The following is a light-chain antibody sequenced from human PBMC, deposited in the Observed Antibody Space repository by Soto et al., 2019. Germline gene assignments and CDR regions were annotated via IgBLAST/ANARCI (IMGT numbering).Light chain of an antibody. CDR1: QTLLHSNGYTY. CDR2: LGS. V-gene: IGKV2-28*01. Sequence: IALTQSPLSLSVTPGEPASISCRSSQTLLHSNGYTYLNWYLQKPGQSPQLLIYLGSNRASGVPDRFSGSGSGTDFTLKINRVQAEDVGVFYCMQGLRPMYTFGQGTKLESK. CDR3: MQGLRPMYT. J-gene: IGKJ2*01.